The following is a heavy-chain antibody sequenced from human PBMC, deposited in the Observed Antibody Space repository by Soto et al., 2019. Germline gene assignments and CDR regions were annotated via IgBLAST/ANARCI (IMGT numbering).Heavy chain of an antibody. CDR3: ARESRYCSGGSCYFLPGIDY. CDR2: IIPIFGTA. J-gene: IGHJ4*02. Sequence: SVKVSCKASGYTFTSYYTLTSNYIHWVRQAPGQGLEWMGGIIPIFGTANYAQKFQGRVTITADESTSTAYMELSSLRSEDTAVYYCARESRYCSGGSCYFLPGIDYWGQGTLVTVSS. V-gene: IGHV1-69*13. CDR1: GYTFTSYYTLTSNY. D-gene: IGHD2-15*01.